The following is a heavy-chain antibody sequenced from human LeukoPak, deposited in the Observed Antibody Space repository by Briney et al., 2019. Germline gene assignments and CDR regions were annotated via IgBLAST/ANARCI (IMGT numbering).Heavy chain of an antibody. CDR3: ARDYYGSGSSPFDY. CDR1: GFTFSSYG. Sequence: PGGSLRLSCAASGFTFSSYGMHWVRQAPGKGLEWISNIRTTAEGAKYAYYADSVKGRVTISRDNAKNSLYLQMNSLRAEDTAMYYCARDYYGSGSSPFDYWGQGTPVTVSS. D-gene: IGHD3-10*01. V-gene: IGHV3-21*05. J-gene: IGHJ4*02. CDR2: IRTTAEGAKYA.